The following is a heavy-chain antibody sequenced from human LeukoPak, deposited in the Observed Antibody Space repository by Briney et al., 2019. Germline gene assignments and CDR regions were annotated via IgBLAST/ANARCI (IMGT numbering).Heavy chain of an antibody. CDR2: ISSSSRYK. CDR3: ASPIAAAGTSYYYYGMDV. D-gene: IGHD6-13*01. Sequence: GGSLRLSCAASGFTFSSYGMNWVRQAPGKGLEWVSSISSSSRYKYYADSVKGRFTISRDNSKNTLYLQMNSLRAEDTAVYYCASPIAAAGTSYYYYGMDVWGQGTTVTVSS. V-gene: IGHV3-21*04. CDR1: GFTFSSYG. J-gene: IGHJ6*02.